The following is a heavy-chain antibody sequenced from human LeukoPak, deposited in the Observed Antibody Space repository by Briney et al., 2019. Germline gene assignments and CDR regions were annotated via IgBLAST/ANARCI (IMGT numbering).Heavy chain of an antibody. CDR1: IFTFSSSA. CDR2: ITYIGGST. D-gene: IGHD1-26*01. CDR3: AKGGSGNFPFDY. Sequence: PGGSLRVSCAASIFTFSSSAMSSGREAPGGGGGWGSGITYIGGSTYYADSVKGRFTISRDNSKNTLYLQMSSLRAADTAAYYCAKGGSGNFPFDYWGQGTLVTVSS. J-gene: IGHJ4*02. V-gene: IGHV3-23*01.